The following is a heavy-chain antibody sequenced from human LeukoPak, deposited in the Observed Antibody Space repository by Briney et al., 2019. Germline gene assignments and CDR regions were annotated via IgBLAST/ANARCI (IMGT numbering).Heavy chain of an antibody. CDR1: GYTFTGYY. CDR3: ARELRYYYYYYMDV. V-gene: IGHV1-2*02. Sequence: EASVKVSCKASGYTFTGYYMHWVRQAPGQGLEWMGWINPNSGGTNYAQKFQGRVTMTRDTSISTAYMELSRLRSDDTAVYYCARELRYYYYYYMDVWGKGTTVTVSS. CDR2: INPNSGGT. J-gene: IGHJ6*03.